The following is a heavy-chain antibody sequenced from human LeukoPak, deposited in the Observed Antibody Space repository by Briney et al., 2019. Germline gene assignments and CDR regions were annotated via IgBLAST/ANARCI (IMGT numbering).Heavy chain of an antibody. CDR2: INWNGGST. D-gene: IGHD6-19*01. CDR1: GFTFDDYG. CDR3: AKDEAYRAVAVLFDY. J-gene: IGHJ4*02. Sequence: GGSLRLSCAASGFTFDDYGMSWVRQAPGKGLEWVSGINWNGGSTGYADSVKGRFTISRDNAKNSLYLQMNSLRAEDTAVYYCAKDEAYRAVAVLFDYWGQGTLVTVSS. V-gene: IGHV3-20*04.